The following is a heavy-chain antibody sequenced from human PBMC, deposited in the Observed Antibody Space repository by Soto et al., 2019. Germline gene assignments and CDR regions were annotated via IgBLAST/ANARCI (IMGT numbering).Heavy chain of an antibody. CDR3: VKLPVTTASYYYFGMDV. J-gene: IGHJ6*02. V-gene: IGHV3-23*01. Sequence: GGSLRLSCAASGFPFSTYPMNWFRQVPGKGLEWVSGISGSGISTFYADSVKGRFTISRDNSKNTVYLQMNRLRAEDTALYYCVKLPVTTASYYYFGMDVWGQGTTVTVSS. CDR1: GFPFSTYP. CDR2: ISGSGIST. D-gene: IGHD4-4*01.